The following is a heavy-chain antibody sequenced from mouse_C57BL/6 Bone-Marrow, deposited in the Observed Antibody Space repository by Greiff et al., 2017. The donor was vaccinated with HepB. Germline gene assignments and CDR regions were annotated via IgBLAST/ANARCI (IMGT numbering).Heavy chain of an antibody. D-gene: IGHD4-1*01. CDR1: GYSFTGYY. CDR3: AREGLGRSYWYFDV. J-gene: IGHJ1*03. V-gene: IGHV1-42*01. CDR2: INPSTGGT. Sequence: EVKLMESGPELVKPGASVKISCKASGYSFTGYYMNWVKQSPEKSLEWIGEINPSTGGTTYNQKFKAKATLTVDKSSSTAYMRLKSLTSEDSAVYYCAREGLGRSYWYFDVWGTGTTVTVSS.